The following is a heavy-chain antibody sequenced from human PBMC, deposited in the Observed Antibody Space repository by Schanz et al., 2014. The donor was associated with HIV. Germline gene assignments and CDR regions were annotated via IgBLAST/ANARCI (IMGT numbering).Heavy chain of an antibody. J-gene: IGHJ4*02. D-gene: IGHD5-12*01. CDR1: GGSFSAFH. Sequence: QEPLHQWGAGVLKPSETLSLTCAVQDGSFSAVSGGSFSAFHWTWIRQPPGKGLEWIGEINHSGRTKYSPSLKRQVTISVDTSKSQFSLKLSSVTAADTAVYYCARAKWPPRNRHFDFWGQGNLVTVS. CDR3: ARAKWPPRNRHFDF. CDR2: INHSGRT. V-gene: IGHV4-34*01.